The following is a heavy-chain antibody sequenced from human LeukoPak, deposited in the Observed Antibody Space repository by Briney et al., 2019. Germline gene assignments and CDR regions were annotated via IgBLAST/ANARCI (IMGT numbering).Heavy chain of an antibody. J-gene: IGHJ4*02. D-gene: IGHD3-22*01. V-gene: IGHV1-18*01. CDR2: ISAYNGNT. CDR1: GYTFTSYG. Sequence: ASVKVSCKASGYTFTSYGISWVRQAPGQGLEWMGWISAYNGNTNYAQKLQGRVTMTTDTSTSTAYMELRSLRSDDTAVYYCARDLLRRYYDSSGYQPPYFDYWGQGTLVTVSS. CDR3: ARDLLRRYYDSSGYQPPYFDY.